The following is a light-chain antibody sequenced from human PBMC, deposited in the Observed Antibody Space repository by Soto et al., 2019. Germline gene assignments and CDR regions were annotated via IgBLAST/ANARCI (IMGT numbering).Light chain of an antibody. V-gene: IGLV2-14*01. Sequence: QSALTQPASVSGSPGQSITISCTGTSSDVGGYNYVSWYQQHPGKAPKLMIYDVSNRPAGVSNRFSGSKSGNTASLPISVLQAEDEAEYYCSSYTSSSSYVFGTGTKLTVL. J-gene: IGLJ1*01. CDR3: SSYTSSSSYV. CDR2: DVS. CDR1: SSDVGGYNY.